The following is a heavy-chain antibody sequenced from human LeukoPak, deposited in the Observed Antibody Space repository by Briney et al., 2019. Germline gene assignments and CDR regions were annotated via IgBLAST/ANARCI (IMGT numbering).Heavy chain of an antibody. V-gene: IGHV3-21*01. CDR2: ISSGSTYI. CDR3: ARDQDL. Sequence: GGSLGLSCAASGFTFSSYGMNWVRQAPGKGLEWLSSISSGSTYIYYADSVKGRFTISRDNAKNSLYLQMNSLRAEDTAVYYCARDQDLWGQGTLVTVSS. J-gene: IGHJ5*02. CDR1: GFTFSSYG.